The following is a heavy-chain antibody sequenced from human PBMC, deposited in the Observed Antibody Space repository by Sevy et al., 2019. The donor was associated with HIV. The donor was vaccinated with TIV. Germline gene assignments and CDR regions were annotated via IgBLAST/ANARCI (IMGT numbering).Heavy chain of an antibody. Sequence: GGSLRLSCAASGFTFSNYFMNWVRQAPGKGLEWVSSISSGSSYIFYADSLKGRSTISRDNAKNSLYLHMNSLRAEDTAVYYCARGDYYGSLYYFDYWGPGTLVTVS. J-gene: IGHJ4*02. D-gene: IGHD3-10*01. CDR2: ISSGSSYI. CDR1: GFTFSNYF. V-gene: IGHV3-21*01. CDR3: ARGDYYGSLYYFDY.